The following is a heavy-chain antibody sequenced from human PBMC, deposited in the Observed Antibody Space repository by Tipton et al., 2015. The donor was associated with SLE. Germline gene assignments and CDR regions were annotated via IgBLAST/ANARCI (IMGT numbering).Heavy chain of an antibody. D-gene: IGHD1-26*01. CDR3: ASGKTGPKTWSQRLRYFQH. J-gene: IGHJ1*01. CDR2: INHSGST. CDR1: GGSFSGYY. Sequence: LRLSCAVYGGSFSGYYWSWIRQPPGKGLEWIGEINHSGSTNYNPSLKSRVTISVDTSKNQFSLKLSSVTAADTAVYYCASGKTGPKTWSQRLRYFQHWGQGTLVTVSS. V-gene: IGHV4-34*01.